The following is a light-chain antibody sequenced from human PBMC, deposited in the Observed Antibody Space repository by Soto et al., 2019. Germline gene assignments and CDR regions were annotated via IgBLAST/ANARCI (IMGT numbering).Light chain of an antibody. CDR1: QSVTSNY. CDR2: AAS. CDR3: HQYGSTSTGT. V-gene: IGKV3-20*01. J-gene: IGKJ1*01. Sequence: EVVLTQSPGTVSLSPGERATLSCRASQSVTSNYLAWYQQKPGQAPRLLIYAASSRATGIPDRFSGSGSGRDFTLGISRLEPEDFAVYYCHQYGSTSTGTFGQGTKVEIK.